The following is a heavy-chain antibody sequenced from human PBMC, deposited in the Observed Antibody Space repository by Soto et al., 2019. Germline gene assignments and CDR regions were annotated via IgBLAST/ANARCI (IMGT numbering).Heavy chain of an antibody. J-gene: IGHJ5*02. Sequence: ASVKVSCKASGGTFSSYTISWVRQAPGQGLEWMGRIIPILGIANYAQKFQGRVTITADKSTSTAYMELSSLRSEDTAVYYCARLYSGYDFPRDNWFDPWGQGTLVTVSS. V-gene: IGHV1-69*02. CDR2: IIPILGIA. CDR1: GGTFSSYT. CDR3: ARLYSGYDFPRDNWFDP. D-gene: IGHD5-12*01.